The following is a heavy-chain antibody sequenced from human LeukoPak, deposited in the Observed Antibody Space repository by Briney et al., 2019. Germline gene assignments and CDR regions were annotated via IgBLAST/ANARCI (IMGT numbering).Heavy chain of an antibody. J-gene: IGHJ6*03. Sequence: GGSLRLSCAASGFTFSNYGMHWVRQAPGKGLEWVSYISSSSSTIYYADSVKGRFTISRDNAKNSLYLQMNSLRAEDTAVYYCARDGNVVVPAAIWGTYYYYYMDVWGKGTTVTVSS. CDR3: ARDGNVVVPAAIWGTYYYYYMDV. V-gene: IGHV3-48*01. D-gene: IGHD2-2*02. CDR2: ISSSSSTI. CDR1: GFTFSNYG.